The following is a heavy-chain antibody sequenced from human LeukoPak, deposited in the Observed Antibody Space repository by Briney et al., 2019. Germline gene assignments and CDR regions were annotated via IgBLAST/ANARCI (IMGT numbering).Heavy chain of an antibody. V-gene: IGHV4-59*01. CDR2: IYYTGST. Sequence: SETLSLTCSVSGDSIRSFFRSWIRQPPGKGLEWIGYIYYTGSTNYNPSLKSRVAISVDTSKNQFSLNLTSVTAADTAVYYCARGMAAAETRARNYYMDVWGEGTTVTVSS. CDR3: ARGMAAAETRARNYYMDV. D-gene: IGHD6-13*01. J-gene: IGHJ6*03. CDR1: GDSIRSFF.